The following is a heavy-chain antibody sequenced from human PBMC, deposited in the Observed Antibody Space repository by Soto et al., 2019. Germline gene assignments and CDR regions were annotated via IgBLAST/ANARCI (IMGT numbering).Heavy chain of an antibody. V-gene: IGHV4-34*01. D-gene: IGHD3-10*01. CDR1: GAFFRGYQ. Sequence: PSGTLSLTRAVYGAFFRGYQWTWIRQTPGKGLEWIGEINDSGNINYNPSLKSRVTISLDTPKKQISLKLSSVTAADSAVYYCARGLIVWFGELSRRGGHYYYMDVWGKGTTVTVSS. CDR3: ARGLIVWFGELSRRGGHYYYMDV. CDR2: INDSGNI. J-gene: IGHJ6*03.